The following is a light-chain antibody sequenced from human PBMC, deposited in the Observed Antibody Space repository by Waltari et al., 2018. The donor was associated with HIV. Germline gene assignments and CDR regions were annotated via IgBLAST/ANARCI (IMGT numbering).Light chain of an antibody. J-gene: IGLJ3*02. CDR2: EVN. CDR3: NSYAGSNNWV. CDR1: SSDVGGSKY. Sequence: QSALTQPPSASGSPGQSVTISCTGTSSDVGGSKYVSGYQQHPCKAPKLMIYEVNKRPSGVPDRFSGSKSANTASLTVSGLQADDEADYYCNSYAGSNNWVFGGGTKLTVL. V-gene: IGLV2-8*01.